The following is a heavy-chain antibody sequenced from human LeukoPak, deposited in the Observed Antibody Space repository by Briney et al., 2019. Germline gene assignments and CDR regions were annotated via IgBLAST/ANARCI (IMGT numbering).Heavy chain of an antibody. D-gene: IGHD6-13*01. CDR1: GFIFDDYA. Sequence: GGSLRPSCAASGFIFDDYAMHWVRQAPGKGLEWVSGISWNSGSIGYADSVKGRFTISRDNAKNSLYLQMNSLRAEDTALYYCAKGRSSWYDAFDYWGQGTLVTVSS. CDR3: AKGRSSWYDAFDY. J-gene: IGHJ4*02. CDR2: ISWNSGSI. V-gene: IGHV3-9*01.